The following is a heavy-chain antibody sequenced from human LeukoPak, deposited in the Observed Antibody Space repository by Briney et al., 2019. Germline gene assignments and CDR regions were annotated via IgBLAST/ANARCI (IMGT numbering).Heavy chain of an antibody. J-gene: IGHJ4*02. D-gene: IGHD1-14*01. CDR3: ARDQRGSTGAFDY. CDR1: GGSISSYY. CDR2: IYYSGST. V-gene: IGHV4-59*01. Sequence: SEALSLTCTVSGGSISSYYWSWIRQPPGKGLEWIGYIYYSGSTNYNPSLKSRVTISVDTSKNQFSLKLSSVTAADTAVYYCARDQRGSTGAFDYWGQGTLVTVSS.